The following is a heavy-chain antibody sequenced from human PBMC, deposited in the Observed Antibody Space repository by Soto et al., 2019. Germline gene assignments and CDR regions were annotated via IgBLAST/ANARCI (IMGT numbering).Heavy chain of an antibody. V-gene: IGHV4-59*11. D-gene: IGHD3-16*01. J-gene: IGHJ4*02. CDR3: ARGPLATGQFDS. Sequence: SETLSLTCTVSGGSISSHYWSWIRQPPGKGLEWIGYIYYSGSTNYNPSLKSRVTISVDTSKNQFSLKLSSVTAADTAGYYCARGPLATGQFDSWGPGTLVTVSS. CDR2: IYYSGST. CDR1: GGSISSHY.